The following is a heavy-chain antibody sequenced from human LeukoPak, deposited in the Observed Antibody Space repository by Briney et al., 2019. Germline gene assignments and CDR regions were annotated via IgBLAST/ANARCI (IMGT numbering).Heavy chain of an antibody. CDR1: GGSITNYY. V-gene: IGHV4-59*08. D-gene: IGHD2-15*01. J-gene: IGHJ5*02. Sequence: SETLSLTCTVSGGSITNYYWSWIRQPPGKGLEWIGYVFYTRSTNYNTSLKSRVTISLDTSKSQVSLKLSSVTAADTAVYYCARRVCGGSNCYLNWFDPWGQGTLVTVSS. CDR2: VFYTRST. CDR3: ARRVCGGSNCYLNWFDP.